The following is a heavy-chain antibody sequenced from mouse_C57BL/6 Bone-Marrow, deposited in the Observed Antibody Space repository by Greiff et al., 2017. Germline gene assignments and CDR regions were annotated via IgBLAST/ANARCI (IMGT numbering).Heavy chain of an antibody. CDR2: INPGSGGT. CDR3: ARLNYGSSYASFAY. D-gene: IGHD1-1*01. J-gene: IGHJ3*01. Sequence: VQLQQPGAELVKPGASVKVSCKASGYTFTSYWMHWVKQRPGQGLEWIGVINPGSGGTNYNEKFKGKETLTADKSSSTAYMQLSSLTSEDSAVYFCARLNYGSSYASFAYWGQGTLVTVSA. CDR1: GYTFTSYW. V-gene: IGHV1-54*01.